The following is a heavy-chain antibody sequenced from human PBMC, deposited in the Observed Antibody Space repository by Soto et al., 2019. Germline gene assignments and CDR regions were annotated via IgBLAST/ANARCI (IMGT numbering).Heavy chain of an antibody. CDR1: GYTFTSYG. V-gene: IGHV1-18*01. J-gene: IGHJ5*01. Sequence: ASVKVSFDASGYTFTSYGIIWVRQAPGQGLEWMGWISAYNGNTNYAQKLQGRVTMTTDTSTSTAYMELRSLRSYETTLRPWASALLPDTPLGQGLVTWG. D-gene: IGHD2-15*01. CDR2: ISAYNGNT. CDR3: ASALLPDTPLGQGLVT.